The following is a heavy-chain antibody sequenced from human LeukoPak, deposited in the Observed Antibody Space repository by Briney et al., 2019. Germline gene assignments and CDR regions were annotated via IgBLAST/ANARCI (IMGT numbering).Heavy chain of an antibody. V-gene: IGHV4-59*01. CDR1: GGSISSYY. CDR2: IYYSGST. Sequence: PSETLSLTCTVSGGSISSYYWSWIRQSPGKGLEWIGYIYYSGSTNYNPSLKSRVTISVDTSKNQFSLKLSSVTAADTAVYYCARAGYYYDSSGYYYWYFDLWGRGTLVTVSS. J-gene: IGHJ2*01. D-gene: IGHD3-22*01. CDR3: ARAGYYYDSSGYYYWYFDL.